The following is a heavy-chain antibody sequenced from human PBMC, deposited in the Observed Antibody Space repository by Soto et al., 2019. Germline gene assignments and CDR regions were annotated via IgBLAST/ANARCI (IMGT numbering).Heavy chain of an antibody. D-gene: IGHD2-15*01. CDR3: ERGVVVVAASQLGWSDP. Sequence: SVKVSCKASGGTFSRYAISWVRQAPGQGLELMGGIIPMFGTAKYLQKLQGRLTITADESTTTAYMELRSLRSDETAVYYCERGVVVVAASQLGWSDPWGHGTLVTVSS. V-gene: IGHV1-69*01. CDR2: IIPMFGTA. J-gene: IGHJ5*02. CDR1: GGTFSRYA.